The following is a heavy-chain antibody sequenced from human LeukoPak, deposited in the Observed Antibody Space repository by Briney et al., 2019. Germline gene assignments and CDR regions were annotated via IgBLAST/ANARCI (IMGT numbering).Heavy chain of an antibody. CDR3: ARVQVVPAATQHFDY. V-gene: IGHV4-59*01. J-gene: IGHJ4*02. Sequence: PSETLSLTCTVSGGSISSYYWSWIRQPPGKGLEWIEYIYYSGTTNYNPSLKSRVTISVDTSKNQFSLKLSSVTAADTAVYYCARVQVVPAATQHFDYWGQGTLVTVSS. D-gene: IGHD2-2*01. CDR1: GGSISSYY. CDR2: IYYSGTT.